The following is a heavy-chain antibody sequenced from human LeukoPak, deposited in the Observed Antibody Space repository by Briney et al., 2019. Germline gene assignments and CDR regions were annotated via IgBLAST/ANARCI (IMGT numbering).Heavy chain of an antibody. Sequence: SETLSLTCTVSGGSTSSYYWSWIRQPPGKGLEWIGYIYYSGSTNYNPSLKSRVTISVDTSKNQFSLKLSSVTAADTAVYYCARGTYYPGGGYSPPLDYWGQGILVTVSS. V-gene: IGHV4-59*08. CDR3: ARGTYYPGGGYSPPLDY. CDR2: IYYSGST. CDR1: GGSTSSYY. D-gene: IGHD3-22*01. J-gene: IGHJ4*02.